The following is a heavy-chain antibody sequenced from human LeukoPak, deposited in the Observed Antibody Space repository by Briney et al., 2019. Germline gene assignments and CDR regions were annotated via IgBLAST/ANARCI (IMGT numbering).Heavy chain of an antibody. Sequence: PGRSLRLSCAASGFTFDDYAMHWVRQAPGKGLEWVSGISWNSGGIGYADSVKGRFTIPRDNAKNSLYLQMNSLRAEDMALYYCAKGRGLVLDWYFDLWGRGTLATVSS. D-gene: IGHD6-19*01. CDR3: AKGRGLVLDWYFDL. CDR2: ISWNSGGI. J-gene: IGHJ2*01. V-gene: IGHV3-9*03. CDR1: GFTFDDYA.